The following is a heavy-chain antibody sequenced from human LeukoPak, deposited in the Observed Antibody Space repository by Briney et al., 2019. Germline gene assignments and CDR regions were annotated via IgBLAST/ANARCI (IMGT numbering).Heavy chain of an antibody. CDR3: AKVILIAAAHGDFIDL. CDR2: ILYSSGDT. J-gene: IGHJ5*02. Sequence: GGSLRLSCAASGFTFSSYAMSWVRQAPGKGLECVSILYSSGDTYYADSVQGRFTISRDNSKNTPYLQMSSLRADDTAIYYCAKVILIAAAHGDFIDLWGQGTLVSVSS. V-gene: IGHV3-23*03. D-gene: IGHD6-6*01. CDR1: GFTFSSYA.